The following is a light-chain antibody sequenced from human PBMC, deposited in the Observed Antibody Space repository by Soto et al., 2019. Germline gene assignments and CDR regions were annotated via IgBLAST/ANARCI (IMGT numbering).Light chain of an antibody. V-gene: IGKV3-20*01. J-gene: IGKJ5*01. CDR3: QQYGSSPIT. CDR1: QSVSTY. CDR2: GAS. Sequence: IVLTQSPCTLSLSPGERATLSCRASQSVSTYLAWYQQKPGQAPRLLIYGASSRATGIPDRFSGSGSGTDFTLTISRLEAEDFAVYYCQQYGSSPITFGQGTRLEI.